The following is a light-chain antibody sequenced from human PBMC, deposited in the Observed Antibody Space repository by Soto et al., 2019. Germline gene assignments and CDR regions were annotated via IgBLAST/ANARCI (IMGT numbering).Light chain of an antibody. CDR3: QHLKSYPLS. CDR2: AAS. J-gene: IGKJ4*01. V-gene: IGKV1-9*01. CDR1: QIISSY. Sequence: DIQLTKSPSFLSASVGDRVTITCRTSQIISSYLAWYQQKPGKAPQLLISAASTLQSGVPSRFSGSGSGTEFTLTISSLQPEDFATYYCQHLKSYPLSFGGGTKVEI.